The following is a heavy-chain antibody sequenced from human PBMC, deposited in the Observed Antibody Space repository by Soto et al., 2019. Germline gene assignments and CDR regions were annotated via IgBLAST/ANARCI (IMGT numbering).Heavy chain of an antibody. J-gene: IGHJ6*02. CDR2: IKQDGSEK. CDR3: ARVYSSSSGRAMDV. V-gene: IGHV3-7*04. Sequence: GGSLRLSCAASGFTFSSYAMSWVRQAPGKGLEWVANIKQDGSEKYYVDSVKGRFTISRDNAKNSLYLQMNSLRAEDTAVYYCARVYSSSSGRAMDVWGQGTTVTVSS. D-gene: IGHD6-6*01. CDR1: GFTFSSYA.